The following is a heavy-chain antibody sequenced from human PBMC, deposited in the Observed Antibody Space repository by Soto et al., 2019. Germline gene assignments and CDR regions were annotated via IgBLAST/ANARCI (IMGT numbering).Heavy chain of an antibody. CDR1: GYTFTSYG. CDR2: ISAYNGNT. Sequence: ASVKVSCKASGYTFTSYGISWVRQAPGQGLEWMGWISAYNGNTNYAQKLQGRVTMTTDTSTSTAYMELRSLRSDDTAVYYCAREKFTVTTEVDAFDIWGQGTMVTVSS. V-gene: IGHV1-18*01. J-gene: IGHJ3*02. D-gene: IGHD4-4*01. CDR3: AREKFTVTTEVDAFDI.